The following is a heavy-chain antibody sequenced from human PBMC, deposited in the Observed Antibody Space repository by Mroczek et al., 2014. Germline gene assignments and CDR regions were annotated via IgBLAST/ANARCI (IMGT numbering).Heavy chain of an antibody. CDR1: GFTFSDYY. V-gene: IGHV3-11*01. CDR3: ARDSRGGYCSSTSCYISDY. D-gene: IGHD2-2*02. J-gene: IGHJ4*02. Sequence: QVQLQQSGGGLVKPGGSLRLSCAASGFTFSDYYMSWIRQAPGKGLEWVSYISSSGSTIYYADSVKGRFTISRDNAKNSLYLQMNSLRAEDTAVYYCARDSRGGYCSSTSCYISDYWGQGNPWSPSPQ. CDR2: ISSSGSTI.